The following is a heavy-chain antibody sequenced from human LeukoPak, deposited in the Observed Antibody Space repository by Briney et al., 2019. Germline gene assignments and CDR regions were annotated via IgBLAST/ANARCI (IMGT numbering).Heavy chain of an antibody. CDR2: ISGSGGST. CDR3: AKDLNLAGSGYYYDY. J-gene: IGHJ4*02. D-gene: IGHD3-22*01. CDR1: GFTFSDYY. V-gene: IGHV3-23*01. Sequence: GGSLRLSCAASGFTFSDYYMSWVRQAPGKGLEWVSAISGSGGSTYYADSVKGRFTISRDNSKNTLYLQMNSLRAEDTAVYYCAKDLNLAGSGYYYDYWGQGTLVTVSS.